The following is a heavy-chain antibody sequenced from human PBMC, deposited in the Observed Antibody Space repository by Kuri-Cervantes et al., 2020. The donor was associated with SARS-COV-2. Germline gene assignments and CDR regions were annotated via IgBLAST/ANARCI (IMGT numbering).Heavy chain of an antibody. J-gene: IGHJ6*02. Sequence: GESLKISCAASGFTFSSYAMSWVRQAPGKGLEYVSAISSNGGSTYYANSVKGRFTISRDNSKNTLYLQMNSLRAEDTAVYYCARGDSGYAGYYYGMDVWGQGTTVTVSS. CDR3: ARGDSGYAGYYYGMDV. D-gene: IGHD5-12*01. V-gene: IGHV3-64*01. CDR1: GFTFSSYA. CDR2: ISSNGGST.